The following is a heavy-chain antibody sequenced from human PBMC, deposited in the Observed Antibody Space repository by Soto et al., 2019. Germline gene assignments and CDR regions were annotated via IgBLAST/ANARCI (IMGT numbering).Heavy chain of an antibody. J-gene: IGHJ3*02. V-gene: IGHV4-34*01. Sequence: PSETLSLTCAVHGGSFSGYYWSWIRQPPGKGLEWIGEINHSGSTNYNPPLKSRVTISVDTSKNQFSLKLSSVTAADTAVYYCARSGSGSSWYFDAFDIWGQGTMVTVSS. CDR3: ARSGSGSSWYFDAFDI. CDR1: GGSFSGYY. D-gene: IGHD6-13*01. CDR2: INHSGST.